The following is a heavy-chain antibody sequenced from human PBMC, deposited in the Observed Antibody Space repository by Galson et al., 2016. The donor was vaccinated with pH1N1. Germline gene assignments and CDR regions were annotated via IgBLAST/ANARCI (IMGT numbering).Heavy chain of an antibody. D-gene: IGHD3-3*01. CDR2: INTGDGNA. CDR1: GYTFITYA. V-gene: IGHV1-3*04. CDR3: ARERSDWSGFYLDY. J-gene: IGHJ4*02. Sequence: SVKVSCKASGYTFITYAIHWVRQAPGQRLEWMGWINTGDGNAKSSQKFQDRVTITRDTPATTAYLDLRGLRSEDTAVYYCARERSDWSGFYLDYWGQGALVTVSS.